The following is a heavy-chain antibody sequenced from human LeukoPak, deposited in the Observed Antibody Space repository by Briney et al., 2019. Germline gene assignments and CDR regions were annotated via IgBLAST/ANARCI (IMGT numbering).Heavy chain of an antibody. J-gene: IGHJ2*01. CDR3: ARGFVARRAYWYFDL. Sequence: PQTLSLTCTVSGGSISSGDYYWSWIRQPPGKGLEWIGYIYYSGSTYYNPSLKSRVTISVDTSKNQFSLKLSSVTAADTAVYYCARGFVARRAYWYFDLWGRGTLVTVSS. CDR2: IYYSGST. CDR1: GGSISSGDYY. D-gene: IGHD2-15*01. V-gene: IGHV4-30-4*08.